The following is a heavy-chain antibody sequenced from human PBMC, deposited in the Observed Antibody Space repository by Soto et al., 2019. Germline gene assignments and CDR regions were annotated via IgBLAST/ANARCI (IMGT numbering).Heavy chain of an antibody. CDR2: ISGYSGNT. Sequence: QVQLVQSGTDVKKPGASVKVSCKTSGYTFTSYDITWVRQAPGQGLEWRRWISGYSGNTKYAQKIQCRVSMTRDTSTSTASMELTTLRSDDTAMYYCAPSSCYAGPFANWGQATLITVSS. CDR1: GYTFTSYD. D-gene: IGHD2-15*01. CDR3: APSSCYAGPFAN. V-gene: IGHV1-18*01. J-gene: IGHJ4*02.